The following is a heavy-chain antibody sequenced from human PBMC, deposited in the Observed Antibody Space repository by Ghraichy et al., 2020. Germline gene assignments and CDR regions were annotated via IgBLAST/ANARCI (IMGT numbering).Heavy chain of an antibody. D-gene: IGHD6-19*01. Sequence: GESLNISCAASGFTFSSYSMNWVRQAPGKGLEWVSSISSSSSYIYYADSVKGRFTISRDNAKNSLYLQMNSLRAEDTAVYYCARDPNQYSSGWYYFDYWGQGTLVTVSS. J-gene: IGHJ4*02. V-gene: IGHV3-21*01. CDR1: GFTFSSYS. CDR2: ISSSSSYI. CDR3: ARDPNQYSSGWYYFDY.